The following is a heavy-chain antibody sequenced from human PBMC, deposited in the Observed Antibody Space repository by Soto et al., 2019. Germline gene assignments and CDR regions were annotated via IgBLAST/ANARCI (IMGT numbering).Heavy chain of an antibody. CDR3: GRLGTVVVPADKGRYFDY. Sequence: PGESLKISCKGSGYSFTSYWIGWVRQMPGKGLEWMGIIYPGDSDTRYSPSFQGQVTISADKSISTAYLQWSSLKASDTAMYYCGRLGTVVVPADKGRYFDYWGQGTLVTVSS. J-gene: IGHJ4*02. D-gene: IGHD2-2*01. V-gene: IGHV5-51*01. CDR2: IYPGDSDT. CDR1: GYSFTSYW.